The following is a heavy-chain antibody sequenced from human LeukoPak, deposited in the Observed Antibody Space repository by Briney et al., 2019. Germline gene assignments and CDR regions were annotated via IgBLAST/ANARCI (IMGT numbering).Heavy chain of an antibody. Sequence: SETLSLTCSVSGYSISSGSYWGWIRQPPGKGLEWIGSVFHSGITYYKPSLKSRVTISVDTSKNQFSMKLSSVTAADTAVYYCARAPLWFGIPFDPWGQGTLVTVSS. CDR3: ARAPLWFGIPFDP. CDR1: GYSISSGSY. CDR2: VFHSGIT. D-gene: IGHD3-10*01. J-gene: IGHJ5*02. V-gene: IGHV4-38-2*02.